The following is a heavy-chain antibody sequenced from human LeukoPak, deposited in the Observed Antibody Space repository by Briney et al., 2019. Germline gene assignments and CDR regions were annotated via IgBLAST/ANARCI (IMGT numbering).Heavy chain of an antibody. V-gene: IGHV1-46*01. CDR3: ARDHNYYDSSGYYGY. J-gene: IGHJ4*02. CDR1: GYTFTSYY. CDR2: INSSGGSK. D-gene: IGHD3-22*01. Sequence: ASVKVSCKASGYTFTSYYMHWVRQAPGQGLEWMGIINSSGGSKSYAQKFQGRVTMTRDTSTSTVYMELSSLRSEDTAVYYCARDHNYYDSSGYYGYWGQGTLVTVSS.